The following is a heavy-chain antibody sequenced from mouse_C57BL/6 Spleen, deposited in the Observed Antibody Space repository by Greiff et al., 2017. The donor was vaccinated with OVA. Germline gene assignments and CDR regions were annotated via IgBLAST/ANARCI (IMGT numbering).Heavy chain of an antibody. V-gene: IGHV3-8*01. D-gene: IGHD4-1*01. J-gene: IGHJ2*01. CDR3: ARLATWDGGYFDY. Sequence: EVKLMASGPGLAKPSQTLSLTCSVTGYSITSDYWNWIRKFPGNKLEYMGYISYSGSTYYNPSLKRRISITRDTAKNQYYLQLNSVTTEDTATYDCARLATWDGGYFDYWGQGTTLTVSS. CDR1: GYSITSDY. CDR2: ISYSGST.